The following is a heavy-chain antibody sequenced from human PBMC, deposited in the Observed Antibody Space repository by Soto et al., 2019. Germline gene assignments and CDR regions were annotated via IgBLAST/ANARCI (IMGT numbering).Heavy chain of an antibody. V-gene: IGHV3-15*01. CDR3: YSEVADEVIDY. CDR2: IKSKTDGGTT. J-gene: IGHJ4*02. CDR1: GFTFSNAW. Sequence: GGSLRLSCAASGFTFSNAWMSWVRQAPGKGLEWVGRIKSKTDGGTTDYAAPVKGRFTISRDDSKNTLYLQMNSLKTEDTAVYYCYSEVADEVIDYCGQGTLGTVFS. D-gene: IGHD6-19*01.